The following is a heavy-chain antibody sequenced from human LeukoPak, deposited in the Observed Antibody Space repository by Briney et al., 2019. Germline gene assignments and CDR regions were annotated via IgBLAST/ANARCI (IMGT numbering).Heavy chain of an antibody. CDR1: GFTFSGYA. CDR3: ARHLIYSYIPFDN. D-gene: IGHD3-16*02. V-gene: IGHV3-23*01. J-gene: IGHJ4*02. Sequence: GGSLRLSCAASGFTFSGYAMSWVRQAPGKGLEWASVITGGGDNTYYADSVRGRFTISRDNSKNTLYLQMNSLGAEDTAIYYCARHLIYSYIPFDNWGQGTLVTVSS. CDR2: ITGGGDNT.